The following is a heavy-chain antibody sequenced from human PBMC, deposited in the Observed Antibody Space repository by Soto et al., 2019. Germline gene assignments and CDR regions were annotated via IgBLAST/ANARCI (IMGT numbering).Heavy chain of an antibody. CDR3: ARHSVAAGHDAFDI. V-gene: IGHV4-59*08. CDR2: IYYSGST. D-gene: IGHD6-19*01. J-gene: IGHJ3*02. CDR1: GGSISSYY. Sequence: PSETLSLTCTVSGGSISSYYWSWIRQPPGKGLEWIGYIYYSGSTNYNPSLKSRVTISVDTSKNQFSLKLSSVTAADTAVYYCARHSVAAGHDAFDIWGPGTMVTVSS.